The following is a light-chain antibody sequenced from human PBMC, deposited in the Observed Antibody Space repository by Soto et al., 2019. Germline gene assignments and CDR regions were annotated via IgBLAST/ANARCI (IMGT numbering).Light chain of an antibody. Sequence: DIQMTQSPTSLSASVGDRVTITCRGSQGIRNFVAWYQQKPGKAPKLQIYAASTLQSGVPSRFSGSGSGTDFTLTINSLQPEDVATYSCQKYSSVPVFGPGTKVEIK. CDR2: AAS. V-gene: IGKV1-27*01. CDR3: QKYSSVPV. CDR1: QGIRNF. J-gene: IGKJ3*01.